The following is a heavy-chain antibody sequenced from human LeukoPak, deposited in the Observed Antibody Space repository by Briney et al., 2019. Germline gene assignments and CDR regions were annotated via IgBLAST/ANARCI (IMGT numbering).Heavy chain of an antibody. V-gene: IGHV2-5*01. D-gene: IGHD3-22*01. CDR2: ISWNDDK. CDR1: GFSLSTSGVG. CDR3: ARSDDYYYDSSTGQYYFDY. Sequence: SGPTLVNPTQTLTLTCTFSGFSLSTSGVGVGWIRQPPGKALEWLALISWNDDKRYSPSLRSRLTITKDTSKNQVVLTMTNMDPVDTATYYCARSDDYYYDSSTGQYYFDYWGQGTLVTVSS. J-gene: IGHJ4*02.